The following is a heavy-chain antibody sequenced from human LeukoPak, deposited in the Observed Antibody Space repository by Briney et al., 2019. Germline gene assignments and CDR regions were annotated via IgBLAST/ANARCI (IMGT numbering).Heavy chain of an antibody. CDR2: IYYSGST. V-gene: IGHV4-39*01. CDR1: GGSISSSGYY. D-gene: IGHD4/OR15-4a*01. Sequence: SETLSLTCSVSGGSISSSGYYWGWIRQPPGKGLEWIGSIYYSGSTYYNPSLKSRVTISVDTSKNQFSLKLSSVTAADTAVFFCARHAHPPRMVAPCSCDYWGQGTLVTVSS. CDR3: ARHAHPPRMVAPCSCDY. J-gene: IGHJ4*02.